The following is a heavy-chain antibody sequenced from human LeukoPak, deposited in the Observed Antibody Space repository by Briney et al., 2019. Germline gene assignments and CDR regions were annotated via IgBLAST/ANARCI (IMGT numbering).Heavy chain of an antibody. CDR2: ISDSGGRT. CDR3: AKRGVVIRVILVGFNKDAYYFDS. Sequence: GGSLRLSCAVSGITLRKYGMSWVRQAPGKGLEWVAGISDSGGRTNYADSVKGRFTISRDNPKNTLYLQMNSLRAEDTAVYFCAKRGVVIRVILVGFNKDAYYFDSWGQGALVTVSS. D-gene: IGHD3-22*01. CDR1: GITLRKYG. V-gene: IGHV3-23*01. J-gene: IGHJ4*02.